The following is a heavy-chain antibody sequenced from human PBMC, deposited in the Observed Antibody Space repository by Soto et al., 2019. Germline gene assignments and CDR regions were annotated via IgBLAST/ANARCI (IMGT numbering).Heavy chain of an antibody. CDR1: GFSIGSGFY. CDR3: ARVRSSPFRYFDF. Sequence: SETLSLTCVVSGFSIGSGFYWGWIRQSPGKGLEWIGSIYYSGGIYYNPYLRNRISVALDTPKNQFSLKLNSVSAADTAVYYCARVRSSPFRYFDFWAPGLLVT. V-gene: IGHV4-38-2*01. J-gene: IGHJ4*02. CDR2: IYYSGGI.